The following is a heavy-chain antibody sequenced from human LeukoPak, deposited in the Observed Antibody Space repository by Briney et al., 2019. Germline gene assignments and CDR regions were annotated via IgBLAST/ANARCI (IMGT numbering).Heavy chain of an antibody. CDR3: ARGPRSFDY. CDR1: GFTFSTYW. V-gene: IGHV3-7*05. Sequence: GGSLRLSCAASGFTFSTYWMSWVRQAPGKGLEWVANIKPDGSEKYYVASVKGRFTISRDNAKNSLYLQMDSLRAEDTAVFYCARGPRSFDYWGQGALVTVSS. CDR2: IKPDGSEK. J-gene: IGHJ4*01.